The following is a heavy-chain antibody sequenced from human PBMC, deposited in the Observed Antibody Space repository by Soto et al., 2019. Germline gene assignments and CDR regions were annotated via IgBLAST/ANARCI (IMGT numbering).Heavy chain of an antibody. CDR3: ARVERFLEWLLFGY. CDR2: INPNSGGT. Sequence: ASVKVSCKASGYTFTGYYMHCVRQAPVQGLEWMGWINPNSGGTNYAQKFQGRVTMTRDTSISTAYMELSRLRSDDTAVYYCARVERFLEWLLFGYWGQGTLVTVSS. J-gene: IGHJ4*02. D-gene: IGHD3-3*01. CDR1: GYTFTGYY. V-gene: IGHV1-2*02.